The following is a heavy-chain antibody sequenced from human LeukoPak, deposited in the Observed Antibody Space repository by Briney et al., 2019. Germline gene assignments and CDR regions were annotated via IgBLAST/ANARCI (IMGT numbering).Heavy chain of an antibody. CDR3: AKGSLGSWYYFDY. V-gene: IGHV3-23*01. CDR2: FGRSGSDT. CDR1: GFTFGTSV. J-gene: IGHJ4*02. D-gene: IGHD6-13*01. Sequence: PGGSLRLSCAASGFTFGTSVMSWVRQAPGKGPEWVSTFGRSGSDTYYSDSVKGRFTIFRDNSKNTLYLQMNSLRDEDTAVYYCAKGSLGSWYYFDYWGQGTLVTVSS.